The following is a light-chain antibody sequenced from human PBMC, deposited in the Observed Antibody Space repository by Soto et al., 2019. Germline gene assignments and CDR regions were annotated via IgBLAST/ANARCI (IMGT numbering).Light chain of an antibody. Sequence: DIQMTQSPSSLSASVGDRVTITCQASQDISNYLNWYQQKPGKAPKLLIYDASNLETGVPSRFSGSGSGTDFTFTISSLQPEDIATYYCQQYDNLSPFTVGPGTKVDIK. J-gene: IGKJ3*01. CDR3: QQYDNLSPFT. CDR1: QDISNY. CDR2: DAS. V-gene: IGKV1-33*01.